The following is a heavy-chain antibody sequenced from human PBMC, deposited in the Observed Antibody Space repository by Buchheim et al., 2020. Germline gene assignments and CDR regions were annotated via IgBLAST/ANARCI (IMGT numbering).Heavy chain of an antibody. CDR1: GFTFSSYD. Sequence: EVQLVESGGGLVQPGGSLRLSCAASGFTFSSYDMSRVRQAPGKGLEWVSGISGSGGTTYYAGSVKGRFTISRDSSTNTLYLQMNSLRAEDTAVYHCAKASGPSIYNGLDVWGQGTT. CDR2: ISGSGGTT. J-gene: IGHJ6*02. V-gene: IGHV3-23*04. CDR3: AKASGPSIYNGLDV. D-gene: IGHD6-6*01.